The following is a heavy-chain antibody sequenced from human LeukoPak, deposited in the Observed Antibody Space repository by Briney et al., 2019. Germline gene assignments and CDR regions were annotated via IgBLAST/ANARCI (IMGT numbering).Heavy chain of an antibody. D-gene: IGHD1-26*01. CDR2: IESDLSEI. V-gene: IGHV3-7*01. Sequence: GGSLRLSCAASGFAFSRYWMTWIRQAPVRGLEWVASIESDLSEIYYVDSVKGRFTISRDNAKNSLYLQMDSLRAEDTAVYYCARSWLIVGATPPTDVWGQGTTVTVSS. CDR1: GFAFSRYW. J-gene: IGHJ6*02. CDR3: ARSWLIVGATPPTDV.